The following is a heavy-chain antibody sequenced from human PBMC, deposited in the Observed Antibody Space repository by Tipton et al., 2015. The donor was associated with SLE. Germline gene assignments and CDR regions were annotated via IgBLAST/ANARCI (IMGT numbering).Heavy chain of an antibody. J-gene: IGHJ3*01. V-gene: IGHV4-59*01. CDR1: GGSISPFY. CDR2: VSRSGAA. Sequence: TLSLTCSVSGGSISPFYWSWMRQTPGKGLEWIGQVSRSGAADYSPSLKSRVSISVDTSKNQFSLRLNSVTPADTAVYFCTGGPVGSGSYSSSDAFDFWGRGTMVTVSS. D-gene: IGHD3-22*01. CDR3: TGGPVGSGSYSSSDAFDF.